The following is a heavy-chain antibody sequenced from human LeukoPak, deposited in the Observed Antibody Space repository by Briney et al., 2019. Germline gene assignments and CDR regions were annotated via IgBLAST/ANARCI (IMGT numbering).Heavy chain of an antibody. CDR1: AFTFSSYG. V-gene: IGHV3-30*03. Sequence: PGGSLRLSCAASAFTFSSYGMHWVRQAPGKGLEWVALISYDGSDKDYAKSVKGRFTISRDNAKNSLYLQMNSLRAGDTALYYCARDRRHTVSGGYFDLWGRGTLVIVSS. CDR2: ISYDGSDK. CDR3: ARDRRHTVSGGYFDL. D-gene: IGHD3-10*01. J-gene: IGHJ2*01.